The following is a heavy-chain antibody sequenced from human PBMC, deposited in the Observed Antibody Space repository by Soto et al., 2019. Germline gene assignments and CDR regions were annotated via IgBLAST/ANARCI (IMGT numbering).Heavy chain of an antibody. CDR2: ISYDGSNK. CDR3: ARDRWELLHYYYGMDV. J-gene: IGHJ6*02. D-gene: IGHD1-26*01. V-gene: IGHV3-30-3*01. Sequence: GGSLRLSCAASGFTVSSNYMSWVRQAPGKGLEWVAVISYDGSNKYYADSVKGRFTISRDNSKNTLYLQMNSLRAEDTAVYYCARDRWELLHYYYGMDVWGQGTTVTVSS. CDR1: GFTVSSNY.